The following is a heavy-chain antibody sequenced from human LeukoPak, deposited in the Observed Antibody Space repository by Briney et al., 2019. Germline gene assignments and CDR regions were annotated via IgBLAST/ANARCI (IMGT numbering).Heavy chain of an antibody. J-gene: IGHJ4*02. CDR1: GFTFSTYG. V-gene: IGHV3-30*18. CDR3: AKPTRGSDNSFLIDF. D-gene: IGHD2/OR15-2a*01. Sequence: GRSLRLSCAASGFTFSTYGMHCVRQAPGKGLEWVAVISSDADREFYGDSVKGRFSISRDNSRNTRYLQMNSLRAEDTAVYFCAKPTRGSDNSFLIDFWGQGTLVTVSS. CDR2: ISSDADRE.